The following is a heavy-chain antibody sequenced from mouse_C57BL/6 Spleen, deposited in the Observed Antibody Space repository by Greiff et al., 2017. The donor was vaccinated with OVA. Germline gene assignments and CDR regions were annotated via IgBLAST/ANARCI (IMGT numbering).Heavy chain of an antibody. Sequence: QVQLQQPGAELVKPGASVKMSCKASGYTFTSYWITWVKQRPGQGLEWIGDIYPGSGSTNYNEKFKSKATLTVDTSSSTAYMQLSSLTSEDSAVYYCARWDDYEGRAFAYWGQGTLVTVSA. CDR2: IYPGSGST. J-gene: IGHJ3*01. V-gene: IGHV1-55*01. D-gene: IGHD2-4*01. CDR3: ARWDDYEGRAFAY. CDR1: GYTFTSYW.